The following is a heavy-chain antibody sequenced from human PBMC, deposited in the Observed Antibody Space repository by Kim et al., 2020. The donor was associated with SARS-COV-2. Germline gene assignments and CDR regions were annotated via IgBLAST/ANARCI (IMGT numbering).Heavy chain of an antibody. CDR1: GGSISSYY. CDR3: ARATYYYGSGSYYFAFDI. D-gene: IGHD3-10*01. CDR2: IYYSGST. Sequence: SETLSLTCTVSGGSISSYYWSWIRQPPGKGLEWIGYIYYSGSTNYNPSLKSRVTISVDTSKSQFSLKLSSVTAADTAVYYCARATYYYGSGSYYFAFDIWGQGTMVTVSS. V-gene: IGHV4-59*01. J-gene: IGHJ3*02.